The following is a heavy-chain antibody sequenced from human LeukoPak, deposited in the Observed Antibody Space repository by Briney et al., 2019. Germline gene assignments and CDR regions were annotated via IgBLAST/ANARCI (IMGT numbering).Heavy chain of an antibody. CDR2: INWNGGSA. Sequence: GGSLRLSCAASGFTFDDCGMSWVRQAPGKGLEWVSGINWNGGSAGYADSVKGRFTISRDNAKNSLYLQMNSLRAEDTALYYCAREPRPAQYAFDIWGQGTMVAVSS. CDR1: GFTFDDCG. V-gene: IGHV3-20*04. J-gene: IGHJ3*02. D-gene: IGHD2-15*01. CDR3: AREPRPAQYAFDI.